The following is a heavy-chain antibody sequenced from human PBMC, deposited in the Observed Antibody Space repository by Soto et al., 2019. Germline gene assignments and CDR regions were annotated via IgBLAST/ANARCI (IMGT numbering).Heavy chain of an antibody. CDR2: ISWNSGTL. V-gene: IGHV3-9*01. CDR3: AKGRTRPLQLGSFGDNAFDV. CDR1: EFTFEDYA. Sequence: EVQLVESGGGLVQPGRSLRLSCAASEFTFEDYAMHWVRQAPGKGLEWVSGISWNSGTLVYADSVKGRFTISRDNAKNSLFLQMISLRAEDTALYFCAKGRTRPLQLGSFGDNAFDVWGQGTMVTVSS. J-gene: IGHJ3*01. D-gene: IGHD3-10*01.